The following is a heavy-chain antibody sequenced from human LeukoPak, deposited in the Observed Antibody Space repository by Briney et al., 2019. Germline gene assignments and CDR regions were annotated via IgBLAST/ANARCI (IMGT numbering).Heavy chain of an antibody. CDR3: ARGGLISFLVAVGATTLDY. V-gene: IGHV1-18*01. D-gene: IGHD1-26*01. CDR2: ISAYNGNT. Sequence: ASVKVSCKASGYTFTSYGISWVRQAPGQGLEWMGWISAYNGNTNYAQKLQGRVTMTTDTSTSTAYMELRSLRSEDTAVYYCARGGLISFLVAVGATTLDYWGQGTLVTVSS. CDR1: GYTFTSYG. J-gene: IGHJ4*02.